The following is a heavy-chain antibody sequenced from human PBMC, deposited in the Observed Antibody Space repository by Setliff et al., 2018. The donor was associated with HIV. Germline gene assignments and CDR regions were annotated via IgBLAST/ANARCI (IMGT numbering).Heavy chain of an antibody. Sequence: SVKVSCKASGGTSNTYAMNWVRQAPGQGLEWMGQIIPALDTTDYAQKFQGRVTITADESTRTMYMELSSLISEDTAVYYCAGPRGDEAFDIWGQGTMVTVSS. CDR2: IIPALDTT. D-gene: IGHD3-10*01. CDR1: GGTSNTYA. CDR3: AGPRGDEAFDI. J-gene: IGHJ3*02. V-gene: IGHV1-69*11.